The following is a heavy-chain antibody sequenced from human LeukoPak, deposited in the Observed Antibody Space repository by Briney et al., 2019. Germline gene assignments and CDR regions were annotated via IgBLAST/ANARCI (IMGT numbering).Heavy chain of an antibody. D-gene: IGHD6-13*01. CDR1: GGSVSSSSYY. V-gene: IGHV4-39*01. J-gene: IGHJ6*03. CDR2: IYYSGST. CDR3: ARHIPGQQLGLWHYYYYMDV. Sequence: PSETLSLTCTVSGGSVSSSSYYWGWIRQPPGKGLEWIGSIYYSGSTYYNPSLKSRVTISVDTSKNQFSLKLSSVTAADTAVYYCARHIPGQQLGLWHYYYYMDVWGKGTTVTISS.